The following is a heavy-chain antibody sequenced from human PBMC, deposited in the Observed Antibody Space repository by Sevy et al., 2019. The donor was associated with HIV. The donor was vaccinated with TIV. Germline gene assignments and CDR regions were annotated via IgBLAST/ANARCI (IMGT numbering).Heavy chain of an antibody. Sequence: ASVKVSCKASGYTFTSYGISWVRQAPGQGLEWMGWISAFNGNTNYAQKLQGRVTMTTDTSTSTAYMELRSLRSDDTAVYYCAGAGGSGWYGGFDYWGQGTLVTVSS. CDR1: GYTFTSYG. CDR2: ISAFNGNT. CDR3: AGAGGSGWYGGFDY. J-gene: IGHJ4*02. D-gene: IGHD6-19*01. V-gene: IGHV1-18*01.